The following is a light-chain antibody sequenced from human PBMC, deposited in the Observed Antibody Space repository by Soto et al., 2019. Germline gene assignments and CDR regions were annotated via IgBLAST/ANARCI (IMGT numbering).Light chain of an antibody. V-gene: IGKV1-5*01. J-gene: IGKJ1*01. CDR2: DAS. CDR1: QSISTW. Sequence: DIQMTQSPSTLSASVGDRVTISCRASQSISTWLAWYQQKPGKAPNLLIYDASTLESGVPSRFSGSGSGTQFTLTITSLQPDDTATYYCQQYNSYSWTFGHGTKVEIK. CDR3: QQYNSYSWT.